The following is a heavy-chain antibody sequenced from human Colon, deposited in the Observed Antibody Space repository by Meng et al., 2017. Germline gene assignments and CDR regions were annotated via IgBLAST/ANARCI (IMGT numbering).Heavy chain of an antibody. D-gene: IGHD3-16*01. Sequence: QVQLKQWGAGLLKPSETLSLPCAVYGGSFSGYYWSWIRQPPGKGLEWIGEINHSGSTNYNPSLKSRVTISVDTSKNQFSLKLSSVTAADTAVYYCARIRPRLGGKTFDPWGQGTLVTVSS. CDR1: GGSFSGYY. CDR3: ARIRPRLGGKTFDP. J-gene: IGHJ5*02. V-gene: IGHV4-34*01. CDR2: INHSGST.